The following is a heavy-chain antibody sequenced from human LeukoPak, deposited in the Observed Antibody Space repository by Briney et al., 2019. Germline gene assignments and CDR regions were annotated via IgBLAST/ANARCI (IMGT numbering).Heavy chain of an antibody. Sequence: ASVKVSCKASGYTFTSYGISWVRQAPGQGLEWMGWISAYNGNTNYAQKLQGRVTMTTDTSTSTAYMELRSLRSDDTAVYYCARDQYHGSGSSHRWFDPWGQGTLVTVSS. CDR3: ARDQYHGSGSSHRWFDP. CDR2: ISAYNGNT. D-gene: IGHD1-26*01. J-gene: IGHJ5*02. V-gene: IGHV1-18*01. CDR1: GYTFTSYG.